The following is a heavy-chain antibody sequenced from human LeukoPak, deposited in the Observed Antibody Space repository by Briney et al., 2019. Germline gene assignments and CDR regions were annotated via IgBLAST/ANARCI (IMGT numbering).Heavy chain of an antibody. J-gene: IGHJ4*02. CDR2: IKSKMDGGTT. V-gene: IGHV3-15*01. CDR3: ITERGSSGYYYFSV. Sequence: GGSLRLSCAASGFTFSNAWMSWVRQAPGKGLEWVGRIKSKMDGGTTDYAAPVKGRFTISRDDSKNTLYLQMNSLKTEDTAVYYCITERGSSGYYYFSVWGLGTLITVSS. D-gene: IGHD3-22*01. CDR1: GFTFSNAW.